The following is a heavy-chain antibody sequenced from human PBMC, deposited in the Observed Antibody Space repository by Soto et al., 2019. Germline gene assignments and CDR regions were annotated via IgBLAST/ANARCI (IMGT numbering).Heavy chain of an antibody. CDR2: VYHSGTT. CDR1: GCSISSAYY. J-gene: IGHJ5*02. Sequence: SETLSLTCVVSGCSISSAYYWGWIRQPPGKGLEWIGSVYHSGTTHYNPSLKSRVTISVDTSKKHFSLKLRSVTAADSAVYYCARSGTTIPPFPNHWGQGTLVTVSS. V-gene: IGHV4-38-2*01. D-gene: IGHD1-1*01. CDR3: ARSGTTIPPFPNH.